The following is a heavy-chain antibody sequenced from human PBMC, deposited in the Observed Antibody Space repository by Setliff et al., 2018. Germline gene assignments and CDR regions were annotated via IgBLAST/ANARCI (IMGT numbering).Heavy chain of an antibody. CDR1: GGSIRRDY. Sequence: SETLSLTCTVSGGSIRRDYWSWIRQPPGEQLQWIGYVYYDGSTNYNPSLRSRVTMSIDTSNNQFSLWLSSVTAADTAVYYCARSRGYSYGFFDYWGQGTLVTVSS. J-gene: IGHJ4*02. V-gene: IGHV4-59*01. D-gene: IGHD5-18*01. CDR3: ARSRGYSYGFFDY. CDR2: VYYDGST.